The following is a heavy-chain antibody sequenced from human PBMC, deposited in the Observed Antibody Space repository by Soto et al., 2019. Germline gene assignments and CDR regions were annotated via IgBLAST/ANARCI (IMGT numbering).Heavy chain of an antibody. CDR3: ARDLGGSHDY. Sequence: GGSLRLSCAASGFTFSTYWMHWVRQAPGEGLVWVSRIKTDGSVTTYADSVKGRFTISRDNAKNTLYLQMNTLRAEDTAVYYCARDLGGSHDYWGRGTLVTVSS. CDR1: GFTFSTYW. CDR2: IKTDGSVT. D-gene: IGHD3-16*01. V-gene: IGHV3-74*01. J-gene: IGHJ4*02.